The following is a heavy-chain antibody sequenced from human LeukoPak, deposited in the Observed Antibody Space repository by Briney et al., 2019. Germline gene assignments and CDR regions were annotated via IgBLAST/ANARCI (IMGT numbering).Heavy chain of an antibody. V-gene: IGHV4-59*01. CDR1: GGSISSDY. D-gene: IGHD4/OR15-4a*01. CDR3: ARLASLSTIAHRGRTWVDP. J-gene: IGHJ5*02. CDR2: LYYSGST. Sequence: SETLSLTCTVSGGSISSDYWSWIRQPPGKGLEWIGYLYYSGSTNYNPSLESRVTISVDTSKNQFSLKLSSVTAADTAVYYCARLASLSTIAHRGRTWVDPWGQGTLVTVSS.